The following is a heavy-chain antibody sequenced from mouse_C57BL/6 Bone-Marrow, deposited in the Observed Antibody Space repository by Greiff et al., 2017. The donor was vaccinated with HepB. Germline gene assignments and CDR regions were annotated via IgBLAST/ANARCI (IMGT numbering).Heavy chain of an antibody. CDR3: ARTGFYYYGSRVGYYAMDY. CDR1: GYTFTSYW. Sequence: VQLQQSGAELAKPGASVKLSCKASGYTFTSYWMHWVKQRPGQGLEWIGYINPRSGYTKYNQKFKDKATLTADKSSSTAYMQLSSLTSEDSAVYYCARTGFYYYGSRVGYYAMDYWGQGTSVTVSS. J-gene: IGHJ4*01. V-gene: IGHV1-7*01. D-gene: IGHD1-1*01. CDR2: INPRSGYT.